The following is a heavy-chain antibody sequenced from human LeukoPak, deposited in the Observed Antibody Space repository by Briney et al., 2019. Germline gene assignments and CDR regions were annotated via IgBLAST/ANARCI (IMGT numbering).Heavy chain of an antibody. CDR1: GGSFSGYY. V-gene: IGHV4-34*01. Sequence: SETLSLNCAVYGGSFSGYYWSWIRQPPGKGLEWIGEINHSGSTNYNPSLKSRVTISVDTSKNQCSLKLSSVTAADTAVYYCARGRGYDILTGYYRTRFYFDYWGQGTLVTVSS. CDR2: INHSGST. D-gene: IGHD3-9*01. CDR3: ARGRGYDILTGYYRTRFYFDY. J-gene: IGHJ4*02.